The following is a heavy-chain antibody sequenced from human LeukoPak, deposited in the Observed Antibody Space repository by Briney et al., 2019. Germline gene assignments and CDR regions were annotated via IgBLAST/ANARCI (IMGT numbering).Heavy chain of an antibody. CDR3: ARRGQLNAGIDY. Sequence: SETLSLTCTVSGGSISSYYWSWIRQPPGKGLEWIGYIYYSGSTNYNPSLKSRVTISVDTSKNQFSLKLSSVTAADTAVYYCARRGQLNAGIDYWGQGTLVTVSS. V-gene: IGHV4-59*08. D-gene: IGHD6-6*01. CDR2: IYYSGST. CDR1: GGSISSYY. J-gene: IGHJ4*02.